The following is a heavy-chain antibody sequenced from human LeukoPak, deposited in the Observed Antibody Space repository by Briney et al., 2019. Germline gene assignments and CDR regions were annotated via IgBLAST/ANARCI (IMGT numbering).Heavy chain of an antibody. CDR2: ISGSGGST. CDR1: GFTFSSYA. Sequence: GGSLRLSCAASGFTFSSYAMSWVRQAPGKGLEWVSAISGSGGSTYYADSVKGRFTISRDNAKNSLYLQMTSLRAEDTALYYCAKGSDDSGWYHYFDYWGQGTLVTVSS. CDR3: AKGSDDSGWYHYFDY. J-gene: IGHJ4*02. V-gene: IGHV3-23*01. D-gene: IGHD6-19*01.